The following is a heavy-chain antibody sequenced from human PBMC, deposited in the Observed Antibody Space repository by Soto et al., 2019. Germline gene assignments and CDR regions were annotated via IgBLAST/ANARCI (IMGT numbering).Heavy chain of an antibody. V-gene: IGHV1-69*13. Sequence: SVKVSCKASRGSFSKFIVTWVRQAPGLGLEWVGGIMPIFGTANYAQKFQGRVTITGDESTSTSYMEVNNLRSEDSAVYYCAKVRYSSPMGYYYGMDVWGQGTTVTVSS. CDR1: RGSFSKFI. CDR2: IMPIFGTA. CDR3: AKVRYSSPMGYYYGMDV. J-gene: IGHJ6*02. D-gene: IGHD6-19*01.